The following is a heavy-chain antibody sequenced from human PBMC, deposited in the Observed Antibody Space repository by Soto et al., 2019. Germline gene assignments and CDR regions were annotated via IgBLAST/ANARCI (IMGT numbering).Heavy chain of an antibody. Sequence: GGSLRLSFAASGFTFSSYGMSWVRQAPEKGLEWVSGISASDGGAYYADSVKGRFTISRDNSENTLYLQMNSLRVEDTAVYYCAKDSDREYFQHWGQGTLVTVSS. CDR2: ISASDGGA. J-gene: IGHJ1*01. D-gene: IGHD3-10*01. CDR3: AKDSDREYFQH. V-gene: IGHV3-23*01. CDR1: GFTFSSYG.